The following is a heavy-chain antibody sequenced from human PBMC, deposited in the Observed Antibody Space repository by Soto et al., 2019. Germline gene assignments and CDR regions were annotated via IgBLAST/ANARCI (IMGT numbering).Heavy chain of an antibody. CDR1: GGSFSGYY. D-gene: IGHD6-13*01. CDR2: INHSGST. J-gene: IGHJ5*02. Sequence: SETLALTCAVYGGSFSGYYWSWIRQPPGKGLEWIGEINHSGSTNYNPSLKSRVTISVDTSKNQFSLKLSSVTAADTAVYYCARGAAAKLPNWXDPWGQGTLVT. V-gene: IGHV4-34*01. CDR3: ARGAAAKLPNWXDP.